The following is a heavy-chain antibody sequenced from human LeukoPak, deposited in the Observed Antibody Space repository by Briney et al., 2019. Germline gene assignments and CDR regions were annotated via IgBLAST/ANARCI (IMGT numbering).Heavy chain of an antibody. V-gene: IGHV4-34*01. J-gene: IGHJ5*02. D-gene: IGHD4-11*01. Sequence: PSETLSLTCAVYGGSFSGYYWSWIRQPPGKGLEWIGEINHSGSTNYNPSLKSRVTISVDTSKNQFSLKLSSVTAADTAVYYCARVQETVNWFDPWGQGTLVTVSS. CDR2: INHSGST. CDR3: ARVQETVNWFDP. CDR1: GGSFSGYY.